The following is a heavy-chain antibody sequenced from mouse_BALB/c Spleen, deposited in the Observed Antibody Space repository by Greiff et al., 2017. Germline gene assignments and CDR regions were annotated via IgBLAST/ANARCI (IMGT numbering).Heavy chain of an antibody. CDR2: ISSGGSYT. CDR3: ARHETTATAWFAY. CDR1: GFTFSSYG. Sequence: EVHLVESGGDLVKPGGSLKLSCAASGFTFSSYGMSWVRQTPDKRLEWVATISSGGSYTYYPDSVKGRFTISRDNAKNTLYLQMSSLKSEDTAMYYCARHETTATAWFAYWGQGTLVTVSA. V-gene: IGHV5-6*01. D-gene: IGHD1-2*01. J-gene: IGHJ3*01.